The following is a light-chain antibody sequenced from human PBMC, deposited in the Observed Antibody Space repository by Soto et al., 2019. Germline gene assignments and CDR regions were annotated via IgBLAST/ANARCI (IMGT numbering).Light chain of an antibody. J-gene: IGLJ1*01. Sequence: QAVVTQPPSVSAAPGQTVTISCSGSNSNIGNNYVSWYLQVETTAPKLLIYDNNKRPSGIPDRFSGSKSGTSATLDITGLQTGDEANYHCGTWDSSLSAYVFGAGTKLTVL. CDR3: GTWDSSLSAYV. V-gene: IGLV1-51*01. CDR2: DNN. CDR1: NSNIGNNY.